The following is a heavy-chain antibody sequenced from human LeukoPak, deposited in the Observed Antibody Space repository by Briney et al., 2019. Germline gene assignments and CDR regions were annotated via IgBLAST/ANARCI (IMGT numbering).Heavy chain of an antibody. CDR1: GYTFTSYD. CDR3: ARVRSAVTTLAKRIWFDP. D-gene: IGHD4-17*01. V-gene: IGHV1-8*01. J-gene: IGHJ5*02. Sequence: GASVKVSCKASGYTFTSYDINWVRQATGQGLEWMGWMNPNSGNTGYAQKFQGRVTMTRNTSISTAYMELSSLRSEDTAVYYCARVRSAVTTLAKRIWFDPWGQGTLVTVSS. CDR2: MNPNSGNT.